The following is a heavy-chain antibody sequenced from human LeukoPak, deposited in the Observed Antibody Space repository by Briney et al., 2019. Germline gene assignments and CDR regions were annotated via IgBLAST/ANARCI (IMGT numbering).Heavy chain of an antibody. Sequence: PGGSLRLSCAASGFAFSSYAMSWVRQAPGKGLEWVSGISGDGGSTFYADSVKGRFTISTDTSKNILYLQMNSLRAEDTALYYCAKHGYYYGYASEAYFNYWGQGTLVTVSS. V-gene: IGHV3-23*01. CDR2: ISGDGGST. J-gene: IGHJ4*02. D-gene: IGHD3-10*01. CDR3: AKHGYYYGYASEAYFNY. CDR1: GFAFSSYA.